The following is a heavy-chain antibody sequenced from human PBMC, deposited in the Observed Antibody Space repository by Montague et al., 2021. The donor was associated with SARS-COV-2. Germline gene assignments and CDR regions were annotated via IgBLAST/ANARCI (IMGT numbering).Heavy chain of an antibody. D-gene: IGHD6-19*01. CDR3: MRAGGYVNRPPL. Sequence: SETLSLTCAVSGASIVSTDCWSWVRQPPGKGLEWIGEIYDTASTNYNPSLKSRVTMSVDKFHNQVSLQLTYLTAADTAVYFCMRAGGYVNRPPLWGQGALVIVSS. CDR1: GASIVSTDC. J-gene: IGHJ4*02. CDR2: IYDTAST. V-gene: IGHV4-4*02.